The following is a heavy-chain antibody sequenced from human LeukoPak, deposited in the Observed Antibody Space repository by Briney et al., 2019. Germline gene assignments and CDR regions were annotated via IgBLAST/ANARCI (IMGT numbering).Heavy chain of an antibody. Sequence: GESLRISRKGSGYSFTNYWINRVRQMPGKGAGWVGKIDPSDSYTNYSPSFQGHVTISADTSISTASLQWSSLKASDTAMYYCARSLSSGWPGFGYWGQGALVTVSS. J-gene: IGHJ4*02. CDR1: GYSFTNYW. CDR2: IDPSDSYT. CDR3: ARSLSSGWPGFGY. D-gene: IGHD6-19*01. V-gene: IGHV5-10-1*01.